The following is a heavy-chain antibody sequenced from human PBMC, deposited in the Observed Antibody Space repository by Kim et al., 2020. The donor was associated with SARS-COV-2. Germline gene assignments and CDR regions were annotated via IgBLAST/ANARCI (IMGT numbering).Heavy chain of an antibody. CDR1: GFTFSSYS. Sequence: GGSLRLSCAASGFTFSSYSMNWVRQAPGKGLEWVSSISSSSSYIYYADSVKGRFTISRDNAKNSLYLQMNSLRAEDTAVYYCARGVIAIEGDSSGYLGYWGQGTLVTVSS. CDR2: ISSSSSYI. V-gene: IGHV3-21*01. J-gene: IGHJ4*02. D-gene: IGHD3-22*01. CDR3: ARGVIAIEGDSSGYLGY.